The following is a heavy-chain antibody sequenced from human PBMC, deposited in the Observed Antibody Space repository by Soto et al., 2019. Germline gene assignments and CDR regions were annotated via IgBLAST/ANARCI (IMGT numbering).Heavy chain of an antibody. CDR1: GGSISSGDYY. CDR3: ARSSGSYYGY. CDR2: IYYSGSA. V-gene: IGHV4-30-4*01. Sequence: PSETLSLTCTVSGGSISSGDYYWSLIRQPPGKGLEWIGFIYYSGSAYYNPSLRSRLTISIDTSKNQFSLKLNSVTAADTAIYYCARSSGSYYGYWRQGTLVTVSS. J-gene: IGHJ4*02. D-gene: IGHD1-26*01.